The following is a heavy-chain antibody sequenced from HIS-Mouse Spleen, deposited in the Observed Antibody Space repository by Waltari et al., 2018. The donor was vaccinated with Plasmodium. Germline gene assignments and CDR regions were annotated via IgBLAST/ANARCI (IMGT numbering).Heavy chain of an antibody. J-gene: IGHJ4*02. CDR2: INHSGRT. CDR1: GGSFSGYY. CDR3: ASSGSGSYYY. V-gene: IGHV4-34*01. D-gene: IGHD3-10*01. Sequence: QVQLQQWGAGLLKPSETLSLTCAVYGGSFSGYYWSGIRQPPGKGLEWIGEINHSGRTNYNPSLKSRVTISVDTSKNQFSLKLSSVTAADTAVYYCASSGSGSYYYWGQGTLVTVSS.